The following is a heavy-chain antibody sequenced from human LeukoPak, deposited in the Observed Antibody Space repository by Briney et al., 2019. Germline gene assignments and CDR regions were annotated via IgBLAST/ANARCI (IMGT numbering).Heavy chain of an antibody. V-gene: IGHV4-34*01. D-gene: IGHD3-10*01. CDR3: ARDLLLSSVFDP. Sequence: PSETLSLTWAVYGGSFSGYYWSWIRQPPGKGLEWIGEINHSGSTNYNPSLKSRVTISVDTSKNQFSLKLSSVTAADTAVYYCARDLLLSSVFDPWGQGTLVTVSS. CDR1: GGSFSGYY. J-gene: IGHJ5*02. CDR2: INHSGST.